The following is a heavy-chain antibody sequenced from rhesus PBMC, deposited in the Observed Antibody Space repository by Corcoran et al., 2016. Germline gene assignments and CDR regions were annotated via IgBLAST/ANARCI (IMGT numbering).Heavy chain of an antibody. Sequence: QVTLKESGPALVKPTQTLTLTCTFSGFSISTSGTGVGWIRQPPGKALEWLASIYRNDSKYYSTALEIRLNISKDTSKNHVVLTMTNMDPVDTATYYGARVRGDYSIWTGYYYFDYWGQGVLVTVSS. CDR2: IYRNDSK. J-gene: IGHJ4*01. D-gene: IGHD3-3*01. CDR3: ARVRGDYSIWTGYYYFDY. CDR1: GFSISTSGTG. V-gene: IGHV2-95*01.